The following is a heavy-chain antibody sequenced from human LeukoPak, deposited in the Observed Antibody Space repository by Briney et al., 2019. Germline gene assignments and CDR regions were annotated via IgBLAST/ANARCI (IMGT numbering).Heavy chain of an antibody. D-gene: IGHD3-22*01. J-gene: IGHJ6*02. Sequence: GGSLRLSCAASGFTFSSYAMSWVRQAPGKGLEWVSAISGSGGSTYYADSVKGRFTISRDNSKNTLYLQMNSLRAEDTAVYYCAKVTRESSGYYYTYYYYGMDVWGQGTTVTVSS. CDR1: GFTFSSYA. V-gene: IGHV3-23*01. CDR3: AKVTRESSGYYYTYYYYGMDV. CDR2: ISGSGGST.